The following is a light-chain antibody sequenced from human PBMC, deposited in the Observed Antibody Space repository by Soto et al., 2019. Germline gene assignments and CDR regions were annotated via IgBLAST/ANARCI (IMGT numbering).Light chain of an antibody. CDR1: QSVSSSY. Sequence: EIVLTQSPGTLSLSPGERATLSCRASQSVSSSYLAWYQQKPGQAPRLLIYGASSRATGIPDRFSGGGSGTEFTLTISSLQSEDFAIYFCQQYGSSQTVGQGTKVDIK. CDR3: QQYGSSQT. J-gene: IGKJ1*01. CDR2: GAS. V-gene: IGKV3-20*01.